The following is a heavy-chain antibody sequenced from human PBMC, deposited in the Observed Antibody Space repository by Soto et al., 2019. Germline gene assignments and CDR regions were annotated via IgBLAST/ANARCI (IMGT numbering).Heavy chain of an antibody. CDR2: VSFDGSNK. V-gene: IGHV3-30-3*01. J-gene: IGHJ4*02. CDR1: GFTFSTHA. CDR3: AIDQTGITTTGGGRIDH. D-gene: IGHD1-20*01. Sequence: QVQLVESGGGVVQPGRSLRLSCAASGFTFSTHAMHWVRQAPGKGLECVAIVSFDGSNKYYADSVKGRFTISRDNSKNTLYLQMSGLTPEETAVYYCAIDQTGITTTGGGRIDHWGQGTLVTVSS.